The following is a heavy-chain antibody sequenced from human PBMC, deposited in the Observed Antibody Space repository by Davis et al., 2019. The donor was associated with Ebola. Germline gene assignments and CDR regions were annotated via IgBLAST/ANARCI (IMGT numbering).Heavy chain of an antibody. CDR2: IIPILGIA. D-gene: IGHD1-7*01. CDR3: ASDYNWNYLWFDP. Sequence: AASVKVSCKASGGTFSSYAISWVRQAPGQGLEWMGRIIPILGIANYAQKFQGRVTITADKSTSTAYMELSSLRSEDTAVYYCASDYNWNYLWFDPWGQGTPVTVSS. CDR1: GGTFSSYA. V-gene: IGHV1-69*04. J-gene: IGHJ5*01.